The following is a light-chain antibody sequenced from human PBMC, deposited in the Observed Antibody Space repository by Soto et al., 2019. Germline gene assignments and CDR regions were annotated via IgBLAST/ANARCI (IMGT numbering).Light chain of an antibody. CDR2: GTS. J-gene: IGKJ1*01. CDR1: PTIRNY. Sequence: DIQMTQSPSSLSASVGDRVTITCRASPTIRNYLNWYQQKPGKAPKLLIYGTSSLQAGVPSRFSRSGSGTDFTLTINSLHPEVFETYSCQQSYSTSWTLGPGTQVDIK. V-gene: IGKV1-39*01. CDR3: QQSYSTSWT.